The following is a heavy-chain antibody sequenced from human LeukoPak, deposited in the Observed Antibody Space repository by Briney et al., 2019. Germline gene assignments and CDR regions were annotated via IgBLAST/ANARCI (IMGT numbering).Heavy chain of an antibody. V-gene: IGHV3-43*01. CDR1: GFTFDDYT. Sequence: GRSQRLSCAPSGFTFDDYTMHCVRQAPGKDLEWVSLISWDGGSTYYADSVKGRFTISRDNSKNSLYRQINSLRTENTALYSRATARGSSSHPHYSHATDVWGQGTTVTVSS. CDR3: ATARGSSSHPHYSHATDV. J-gene: IGHJ6*02. CDR2: ISWDGGST. D-gene: IGHD1-26*01.